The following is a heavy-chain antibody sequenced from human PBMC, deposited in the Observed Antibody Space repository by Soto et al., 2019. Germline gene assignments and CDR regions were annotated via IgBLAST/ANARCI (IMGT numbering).Heavy chain of an antibody. D-gene: IGHD2-2*01. CDR1: GYSISTGFN. J-gene: IGHJ5*02. Sequence: SETLSLTCAVSGYSISTGFNWAWIRQPPGKGLEWIGSIYHSGSTYYNPSLMSRVTLSIDKSKNQFSLKLNSVTAADTAVYYCARRVGSCSGTSCNGWFDPWGQGTLVTVSS. CDR3: ARRVGSCSGTSCNGWFDP. V-gene: IGHV4-38-2*01. CDR2: IYHSGST.